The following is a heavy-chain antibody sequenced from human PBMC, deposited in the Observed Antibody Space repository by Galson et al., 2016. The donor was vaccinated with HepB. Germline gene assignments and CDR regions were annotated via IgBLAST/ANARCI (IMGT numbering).Heavy chain of an antibody. D-gene: IGHD6-13*01. CDR1: GGTFSSYP. Sequence: SVKVSCKASGGTFSSYPINWVRQAPGQGLEWMGGIIPIFGTPNYAQKFQGRVTITADESTSSAFMELSSLRSEDTAVYYCTRRRSSWYEEYYFDYWGQGALVTVSS. CDR3: TRRRSSWYEEYYFDY. V-gene: IGHV1-69*13. J-gene: IGHJ4*02. CDR2: IIPIFGTP.